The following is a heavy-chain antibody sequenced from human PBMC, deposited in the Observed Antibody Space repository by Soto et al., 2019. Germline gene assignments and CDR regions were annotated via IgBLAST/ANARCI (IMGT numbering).Heavy chain of an antibody. CDR3: AKDSPYGDYLGGRNFDS. CDR1: GFTFSSYA. CDR2: MSGSSGST. V-gene: IGHV3-23*01. D-gene: IGHD4-17*01. Sequence: EVQLLESGGGLVQPGGSLRLSCVASGFTFSSYAMSWVRQTPGKGLEWVSSMSGSSGSTYYADSVKGRFTISRDNSKDTLHLQRTSLRAEDTAIYYCAKDSPYGDYLGGRNFDSWGQGTLVTVSS. J-gene: IGHJ4*02.